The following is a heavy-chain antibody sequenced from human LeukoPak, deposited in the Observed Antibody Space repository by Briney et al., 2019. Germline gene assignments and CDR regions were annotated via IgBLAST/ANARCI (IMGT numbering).Heavy chain of an antibody. Sequence: PGRSLRLSCAASGFTFSSYAMHWVRQAPGKGLEWVAVISYDGSNKYYADSVKGRFTISRDNSKNTLYLQMNSLRAEDTAVYYCAKLLTGLPDGVDYWGQGTLVTVSS. CDR2: ISYDGSNK. CDR3: AKLLTGLPDGVDY. J-gene: IGHJ4*02. V-gene: IGHV3-30-3*02. CDR1: GFTFSSYA. D-gene: IGHD3-9*01.